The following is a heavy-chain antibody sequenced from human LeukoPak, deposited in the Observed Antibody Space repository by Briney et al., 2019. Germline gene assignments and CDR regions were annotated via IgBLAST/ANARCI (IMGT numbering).Heavy chain of an antibody. V-gene: IGHV1-46*01. CDR3: ARDRFNVMVTTEDAFDI. D-gene: IGHD5-18*01. J-gene: IGHJ3*02. Sequence: GASVKVPCKASGYTFTSYYMHWVRQAPGQGLEWMGIINPSGGSTSYAQKFQGRVTMTRDMSTSTVYMELSSLRSEDTAVYYCARDRFNVMVTTEDAFDIWGQGTMVTVSS. CDR1: GYTFTSYY. CDR2: INPSGGST.